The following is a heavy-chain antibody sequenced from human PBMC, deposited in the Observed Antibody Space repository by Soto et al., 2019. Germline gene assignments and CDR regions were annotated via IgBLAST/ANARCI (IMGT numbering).Heavy chain of an antibody. CDR3: ARAGGDTAMAYYYYYGMDV. V-gene: IGHV1-2*02. J-gene: IGHJ6*02. CDR2: INPNSGGT. CDR1: GYAFTGYY. Sequence: SLKVSCKASGYAFTGYYMHWVRQAPGQGLEWMGWINPNSGGTNYAQKFQGRVTMTRDTSISTAYMELSRLRSDDTAVYYCARAGGDTAMAYYYYYGMDVWGQGTTVTASS. D-gene: IGHD5-18*01.